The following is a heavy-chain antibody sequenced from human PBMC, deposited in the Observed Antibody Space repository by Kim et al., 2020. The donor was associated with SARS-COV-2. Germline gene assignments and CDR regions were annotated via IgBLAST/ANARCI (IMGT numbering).Heavy chain of an antibody. CDR2: IKQDGSVR. V-gene: IGHV3-7*03. CDR3: VSSDWAKGTFDL. CDR1: GMTFSRYW. D-gene: IGHD6-25*01. J-gene: IGHJ4*02. Sequence: GGSLRLSCVASGMTFSRYWMSWVRQFPGKGLEWVAIIKQDGSVRYYVDSVKGRFTISRDNGKNSLYVQMNRLRVEDTAIYYCVSSDWAKGTFDLWGQGVMVTVSS.